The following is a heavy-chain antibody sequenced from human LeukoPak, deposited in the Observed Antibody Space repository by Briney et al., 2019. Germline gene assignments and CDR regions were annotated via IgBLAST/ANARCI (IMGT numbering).Heavy chain of an antibody. CDR1: GYTLTNNW. CDR2: IYPGYSDA. J-gene: IGHJ4*02. V-gene: IGHV5-51*01. Sequence: GESLKISCKISGYTLTNNWIGWVRQVPGKGLEWTGLIYPGYSDAKYSPSFQGQVTLSVDASISTAYLQLTGLRASDTAMYYCARLGVGASNFDYWGQGTLVTVSS. D-gene: IGHD1-26*01. CDR3: ARLGVGASNFDY.